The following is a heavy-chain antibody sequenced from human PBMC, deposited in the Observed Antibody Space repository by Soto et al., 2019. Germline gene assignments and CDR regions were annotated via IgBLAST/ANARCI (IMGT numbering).Heavy chain of an antibody. CDR1: CGNIRSYY. V-gene: IGHV4-59*01. J-gene: IGHJ5*02. CDR2: IYYSGST. Sequence: SQTQPLTCTVCCGNIRSYYWSWIRQPPGKGLEWIGYIYYSGSTNYNPSLKSRVTISVDTSKNQFSLKLSSVTAADTDVYYCARDIRNWFDPWGQGTLVTVSS. CDR3: ARDIRNWFDP.